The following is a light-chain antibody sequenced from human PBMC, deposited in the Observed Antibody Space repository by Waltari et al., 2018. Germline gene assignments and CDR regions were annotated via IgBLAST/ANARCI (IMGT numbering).Light chain of an antibody. CDR2: DVS. CDR1: SRDIAGYVY. CDR3: SSYTTGVI. J-gene: IGLJ2*01. V-gene: IGLV2-14*03. Sequence: QSALTQPASVSGSPGQSIIIPCTGISRDIAGYVYVSWYQQHPGKAPKVIMFDVSNRPSGVSNRFSGSKSGNTASLTISGLQAEDEADYYCSSYTTGVIFGGGTRLTVL.